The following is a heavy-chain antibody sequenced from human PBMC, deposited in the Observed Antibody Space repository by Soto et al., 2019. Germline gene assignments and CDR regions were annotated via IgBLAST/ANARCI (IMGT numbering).Heavy chain of an antibody. CDR1: GGSISSSTYY. CDR3: ARVDYSGWTPFDY. J-gene: IGHJ4*02. V-gene: IGHV4-39*01. D-gene: IGHD6-19*01. Sequence: PSETLSLTCTVSGGSISSSTYYWGWIRQPPGKGLEWIGSIYYSGGSYYSPSLKSRVTISVDTSKNQFSLKLSSLTAADTSLYYCARVDYSGWTPFDYWGQGSLVTVSS. CDR2: IYYSGGS.